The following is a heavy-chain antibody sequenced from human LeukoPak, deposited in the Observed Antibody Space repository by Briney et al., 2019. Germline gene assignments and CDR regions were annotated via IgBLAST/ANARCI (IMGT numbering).Heavy chain of an antibody. D-gene: IGHD1-26*01. CDR3: ASEWELLRAQRGLGFQH. V-gene: IGHV4-34*01. CDR2: INHSGST. CDR1: GGSFSGYY. J-gene: IGHJ1*01. Sequence: SETLSLTCAVSGGSFSGYYWSWIRQPPGKGLEWMGEINHSGSTNYNPSLKSRVSISVDASKNQFSFKLSFMTAADEAVYCCASEWELLRAQRGLGFQHWGQGTLVTVSS.